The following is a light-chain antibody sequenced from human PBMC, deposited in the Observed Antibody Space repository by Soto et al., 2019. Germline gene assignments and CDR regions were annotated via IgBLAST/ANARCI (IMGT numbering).Light chain of an antibody. CDR3: QQTDRPYT. J-gene: IGKJ2*01. Sequence: DIQMTQSPSTLSASVGDRVTITCRASQSINSWLAWYQQKPGKAPKLLIYKASNLESGVPSRFSGSGSGTDFTLTIGSLQPDDIATYYCQQTDRPYTFGQGTKLEIK. CDR2: KAS. V-gene: IGKV1-5*03. CDR1: QSINSW.